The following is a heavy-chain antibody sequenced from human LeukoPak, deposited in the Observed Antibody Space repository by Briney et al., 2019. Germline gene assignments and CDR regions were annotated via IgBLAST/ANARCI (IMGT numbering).Heavy chain of an antibody. D-gene: IGHD3-3*01. Sequence: ASVTVSSTASGYTFTSYDINWVRQATGQGLEWMGWMNPNSGNTGYAQKFQGRVTMTRNTSISTAYMELSSLRSEDTAVYYCARDRYITIFGVVTQGYMDVWGKGTTVTVSS. CDR2: MNPNSGNT. CDR3: ARDRYITIFGVVTQGYMDV. V-gene: IGHV1-8*01. CDR1: GYTFTSYD. J-gene: IGHJ6*03.